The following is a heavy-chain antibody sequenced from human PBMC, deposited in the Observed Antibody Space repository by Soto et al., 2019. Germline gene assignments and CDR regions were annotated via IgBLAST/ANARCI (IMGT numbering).Heavy chain of an antibody. CDR2: IYYSGST. D-gene: IGHD3-3*01. CDR1: GGSISSYY. Sequence: SETLSLTCTVSGGSISSYYWSWIRQPPGKGLEWIGYIYYSGSTNYNPSLKSRVTISVDTSKNQFSLKLSSVTAADTAVYYCAREVFGVVMNGNWFDPWGQGTLVTVSS. J-gene: IGHJ5*02. V-gene: IGHV4-59*12. CDR3: AREVFGVVMNGNWFDP.